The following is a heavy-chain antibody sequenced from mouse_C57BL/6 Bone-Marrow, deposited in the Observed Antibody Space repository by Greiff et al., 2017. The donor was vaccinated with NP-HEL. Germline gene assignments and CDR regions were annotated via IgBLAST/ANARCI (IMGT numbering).Heavy chain of an antibody. V-gene: IGHV5-6*01. D-gene: IGHD3-3*01. CDR1: GFTFSSYG. CDR2: ISSGGSYT. J-gene: IGHJ2*01. CDR3: ARHGLGQGAYYFDY. Sequence: EVQLVESGGDLVKPGGSLKLSCAASGFTFSSYGMSWVRQTPDKRLEWVATISSGGSYTYYPDSVKGRFTISRDNAKNTLYLQMSSLKSEDTAMYYCARHGLGQGAYYFDYWGQGTTLTVSS.